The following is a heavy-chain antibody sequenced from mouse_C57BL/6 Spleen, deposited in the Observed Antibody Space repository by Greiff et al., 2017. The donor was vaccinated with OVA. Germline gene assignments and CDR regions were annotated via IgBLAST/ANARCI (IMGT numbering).Heavy chain of an antibody. V-gene: IGHV1-82*01. CDR1: GYAFSSSW. CDR2: IYPGDGDT. Sequence: VMLVESGPELVKPGASVKISCKASGYAFSSSWMNWVKQRPGKGLEWIGRIYPGDGDTNYNGKFKGKATLTADKSSSTAYMQLSSLTSEDSAVYFCARGDSSYWYFDVWGTGTTVTVSS. J-gene: IGHJ1*03. D-gene: IGHD1-1*01. CDR3: ARGDSSYWYFDV.